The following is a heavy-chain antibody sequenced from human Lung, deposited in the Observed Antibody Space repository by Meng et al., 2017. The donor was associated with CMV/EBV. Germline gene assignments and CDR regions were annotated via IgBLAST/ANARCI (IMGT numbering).Heavy chain of an antibody. Sequence: GGSXRLXCAASGFSFSDYWMHWVRQAPGKGLVWVSRINGDGNSIRDADSVKGRFTISRDNAKNTLYLEMNSLRAEDTAVYYCARGGRDTSASRSFDSWRQGTLVTVSS. J-gene: IGHJ5*01. CDR1: GFSFSDYW. V-gene: IGHV3-74*01. CDR3: ARGGRDTSASRSFDS. D-gene: IGHD6-6*01. CDR2: INGDGNSI.